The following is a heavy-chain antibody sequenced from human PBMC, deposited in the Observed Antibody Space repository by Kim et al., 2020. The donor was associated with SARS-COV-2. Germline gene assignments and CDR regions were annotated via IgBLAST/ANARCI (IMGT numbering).Heavy chain of an antibody. CDR1: GGSFRDYY. Sequence: ETLSLTCAVYGGSFRDYYWSWIRQPPGKGLEWIGEINHSGSTNYNPSLKSQFTMSVDTSKNQFSLKLSSVTAADAAVYYCARGGRHCSGGSCYSLDYWGQGTLVTVSS. D-gene: IGHD2-15*01. V-gene: IGHV4-34*01. J-gene: IGHJ4*02. CDR2: INHSGST. CDR3: ARGGRHCSGGSCYSLDY.